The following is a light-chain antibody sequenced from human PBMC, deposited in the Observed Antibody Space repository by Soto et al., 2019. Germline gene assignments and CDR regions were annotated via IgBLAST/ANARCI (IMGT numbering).Light chain of an antibody. CDR1: SSNIGTNY. J-gene: IGLJ3*02. CDR3: AAWDDSLSGVV. V-gene: IGLV1-47*01. CDR2: GNN. Sequence: QSVLTQPPSASGTPGQPVTISSSGSSSNIGTNYVSWYQQLPGTAPKLLIYGNNQRPSGVPDRFSGSRSGTSASLAISGLRSEDEADYYCAAWDDSLSGVVFGGGTKVTVL.